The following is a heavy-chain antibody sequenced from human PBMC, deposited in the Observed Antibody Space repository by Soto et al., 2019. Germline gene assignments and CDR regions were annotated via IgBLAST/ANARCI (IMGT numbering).Heavy chain of an antibody. J-gene: IGHJ4*02. V-gene: IGHV1-18*01. Sequence: QVQLVQSGAEVKKPGASVKVSCKASGYTFTSYGISWVRQAPGQGLEWMGWISSYNGNTNYAQKLQGRVTMTTDTSTSTADRELRRLRADDTAGYYCAGGTSGSYDYWGQGTLVTVSS. CDR2: ISSYNGNT. D-gene: IGHD1-26*01. CDR3: AGGTSGSYDY. CDR1: GYTFTSYG.